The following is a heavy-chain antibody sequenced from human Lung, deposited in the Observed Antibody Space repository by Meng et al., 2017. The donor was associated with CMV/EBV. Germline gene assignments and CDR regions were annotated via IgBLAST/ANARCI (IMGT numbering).Heavy chain of an antibody. D-gene: IGHD4-17*01. J-gene: IGHJ4*02. CDR3: ARDLHGDLNY. CDR1: GFTFSSYW. V-gene: IGHV3-7*01. Sequence: LTCAASGFTFSSYWMAWVRQAPGKGLEWVANIKYDGSEKYYVDSVKGRFSISRDNGKNSLYLQMNSLRVEDTALYYCARDLHGDLNYWGQGTLVTSPQ. CDR2: IKYDGSEK.